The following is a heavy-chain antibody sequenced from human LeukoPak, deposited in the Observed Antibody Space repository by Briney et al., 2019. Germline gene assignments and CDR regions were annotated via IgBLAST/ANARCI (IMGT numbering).Heavy chain of an antibody. CDR2: ISSSSSYT. J-gene: IGHJ4*02. D-gene: IGHD1-26*01. CDR1: GFTFSDYY. CDR3: AAGAKGRYYFDY. Sequence: GGSLRLSCAASGFTFSDYYMSWNRQAPGKGLEWVSYISSSSSYTNYADSVKGRCTISRDNAKNSLYLQMNSLRAEDTAVYYCAAGAKGRYYFDYWGQGTLVTVSS. V-gene: IGHV3-11*06.